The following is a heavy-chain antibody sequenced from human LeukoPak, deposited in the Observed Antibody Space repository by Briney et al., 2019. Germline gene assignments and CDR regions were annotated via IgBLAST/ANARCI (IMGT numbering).Heavy chain of an antibody. Sequence: SGPMLVKPTQTLTLTCTFSGFSLSTSGVGVGWIRQPPGKALEWLALIYWNDDKRYSPSLKSRLTITKDTSKNQVVLTMTNMDPVDTATYYCAHSGSSWYRYYYYYYGMDVWGQGTTVTVSS. CDR1: GFSLSTSGVG. CDR2: IYWNDDK. J-gene: IGHJ6*02. D-gene: IGHD6-13*01. V-gene: IGHV2-5*01. CDR3: AHSGSSWYRYYYYYYGMDV.